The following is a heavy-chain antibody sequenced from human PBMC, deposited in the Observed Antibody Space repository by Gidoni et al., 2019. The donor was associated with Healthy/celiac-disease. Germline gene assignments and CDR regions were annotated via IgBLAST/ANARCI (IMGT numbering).Heavy chain of an antibody. V-gene: IGHV3-11*01. CDR1: GVTLRYYY. D-gene: IGHD6-19*01. CDR2: ISSSGSTI. CDR3: ARVRDSIAVAGTVGAFDI. J-gene: IGHJ3*02. Sequence: QVQLVESGGGLVTAGGSLRLSCAASGVTLRYYYISWIRRAPGKGLEWVSYISSSGSTIYYADSVKGRFTISRDNAKNSLYLQMNSLRAEDTAVYYCARVRDSIAVAGTVGAFDIWGQGTMVTVSS.